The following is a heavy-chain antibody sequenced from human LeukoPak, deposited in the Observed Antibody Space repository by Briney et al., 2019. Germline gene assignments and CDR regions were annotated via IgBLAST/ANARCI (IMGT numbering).Heavy chain of an antibody. CDR2: INHSEST. CDR1: GGSFSGYY. J-gene: IGHJ4*02. D-gene: IGHD3-22*01. CDR3: ASVYDSSGYYPF. V-gene: IGHV4-34*01. Sequence: PSETLSLTCAVYGGSFSGYYWSWIRQPPGKGLEWIGEINHSESTNYNPSLKSRVTISVDTSKNQFSLKLSSVTAADTAVYYCASVYDSSGYYPFWGQGTLVTVSS.